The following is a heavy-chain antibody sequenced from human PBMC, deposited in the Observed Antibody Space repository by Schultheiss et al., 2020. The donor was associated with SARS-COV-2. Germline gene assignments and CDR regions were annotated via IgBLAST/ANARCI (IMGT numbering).Heavy chain of an antibody. D-gene: IGHD2-2*01. CDR2: ISSSSGTI. CDR3: ARDDIVVVPAAISYYYYGMDV. CDR1: GFPFITYS. Sequence: GESLKISCAASGFPFITYSMNWVRQAPGKGLEWVSYISSSSGTIYYADSVKGRFTISRDNAKNSLYLQMNSLRDEDTAVYYCARDDIVVVPAAISYYYYGMDVWGQGTTVTVSS. V-gene: IGHV3-48*02. J-gene: IGHJ6*02.